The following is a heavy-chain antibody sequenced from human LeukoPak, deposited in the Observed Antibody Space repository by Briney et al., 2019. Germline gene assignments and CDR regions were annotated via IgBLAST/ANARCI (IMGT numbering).Heavy chain of an antibody. V-gene: IGHV3-23*01. CDR3: AKARRYYYDSSGYQFDY. CDR1: GFTFSSYA. D-gene: IGHD3-22*01. Sequence: GGSLRLSCAASGFTFSSYAMSWVRQAPGKGLEWVSAISGSGGSTYYADSVKGRFTISRDNSKNTLYLQMNSLRAEDTAVYYCAKARRYYYDSSGYQFDYWGQGTLVTASS. CDR2: ISGSGGST. J-gene: IGHJ4*02.